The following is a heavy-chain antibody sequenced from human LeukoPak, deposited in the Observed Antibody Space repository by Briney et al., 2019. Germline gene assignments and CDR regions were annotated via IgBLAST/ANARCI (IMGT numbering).Heavy chain of an antibody. D-gene: IGHD3-9*01. CDR3: ASNYDILTGPDAFDI. V-gene: IGHV4-34*01. CDR2: ISHSGST. CDR1: GGSFSGYY. J-gene: IGHJ3*02. Sequence: SETLSLTCAVYGGSFSGYYWSWLRQPPGKGLEWIGEISHSGSTNYNPSLKSRVTISVDTSKNQFSLKLSSVTAADTAVYYCASNYDILTGPDAFDIWGQGTMLTVSS.